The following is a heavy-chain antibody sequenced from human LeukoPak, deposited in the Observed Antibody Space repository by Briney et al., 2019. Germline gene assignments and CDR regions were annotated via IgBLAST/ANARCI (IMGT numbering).Heavy chain of an antibody. D-gene: IGHD2-2*02. CDR3: ARGGAAYCSSTSCYTKDNWFDP. Sequence: PSQTLSLTCTVSGGSISSGDYYWSWTRQPPGKGLEWIGYIYYSGSTYYNPSLKSRVTISVDTSKNQFSLKLSSVTAADTAVYQCARGGAAYCSSTSCYTKDNWFDPWGQGTLVTVSS. J-gene: IGHJ5*02. CDR2: IYYSGST. V-gene: IGHV4-30-4*08. CDR1: GGSISSGDYY.